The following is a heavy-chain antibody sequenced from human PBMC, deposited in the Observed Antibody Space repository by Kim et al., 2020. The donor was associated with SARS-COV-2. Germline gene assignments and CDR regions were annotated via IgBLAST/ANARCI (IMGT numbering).Heavy chain of an antibody. V-gene: IGHV3-23*01. CDR2: ISPSAATS. Sequence: GGSLRLSCAASGFTFSDSVMNWVRQAPGKGLEWVAVISPSAATSYYADSVQGRFTISRDNSRSILYLEMNSLRDEDTAIYFCATEGRGPGLKVLAGYPTSGSYYDHWGQGALVTVSS. CDR3: ATEGRGPGLKVLAGYPTSGSYYDH. CDR1: GFTFSDSV. J-gene: IGHJ4*02. D-gene: IGHD3-10*01.